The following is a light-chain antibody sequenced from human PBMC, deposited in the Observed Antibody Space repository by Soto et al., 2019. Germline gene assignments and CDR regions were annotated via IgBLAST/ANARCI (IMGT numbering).Light chain of an antibody. Sequence: IVLTQSAVALSVYPGERVTLSCRASQRLSSNLAWYHQRPGPAPRLLIYGASIRATDIPARFIGSGSGTEFTLTISCLQSEDFAVYYCQQSINWPRTFGQGTKV. V-gene: IGKV3-15*01. J-gene: IGKJ1*01. CDR2: GAS. CDR1: QRLSSN. CDR3: QQSINWPRT.